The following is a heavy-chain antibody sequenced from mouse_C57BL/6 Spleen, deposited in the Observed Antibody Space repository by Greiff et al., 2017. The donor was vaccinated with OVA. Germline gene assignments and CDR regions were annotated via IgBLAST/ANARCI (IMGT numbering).Heavy chain of an antibody. CDR2: IDPSDSYT. V-gene: IGHV1-69*01. CDR3: ARGVYGSPFDY. Sequence: QVQLQQPGAELVMPGASVKLSCKASGYTFTSYWMHWVKQRPGQGLEWIGEIDPSDSYTNYNQKFKGKSTLTVDKSSSTAYMQLSSLTSEASAVYYCARGVYGSPFDYWGQGTTLTVSS. J-gene: IGHJ2*01. D-gene: IGHD1-1*01. CDR1: GYTFTSYW.